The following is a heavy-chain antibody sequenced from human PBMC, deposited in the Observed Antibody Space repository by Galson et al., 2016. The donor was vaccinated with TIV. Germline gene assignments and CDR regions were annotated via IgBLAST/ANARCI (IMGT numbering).Heavy chain of an antibody. CDR3: ARDLDPGEMVHTISSGGLDY. D-gene: IGHD3-10*02. CDR1: GFTFSNYS. J-gene: IGHJ4*02. V-gene: IGHV3-48*02. CDR2: INSHSSNI. Sequence: SLRLSCAASGFTFSNYSMNWVRQAPGKGLEWISYINSHSSNIYYADSVKGRFTISRDNAKNSLYLRMNSLRDEDTAVYYCARDLDPGEMVHTISSGGLDYWGQGTLVTVSS.